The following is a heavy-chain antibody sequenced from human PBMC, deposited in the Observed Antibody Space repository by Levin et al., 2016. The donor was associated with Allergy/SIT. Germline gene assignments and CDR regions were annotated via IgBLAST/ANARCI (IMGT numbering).Heavy chain of an antibody. D-gene: IGHD4-17*01. CDR1: GGSISNYY. V-gene: IGHV4-59*12. CDR3: ARLEWTVTTHYYYYYMDV. CDR2: LLHWST. Sequence: SETLSLTCTVSGGSISNYYWSWIRQPHGRDWSGLAILLHWSTRYSPSFQGQVTISADKSISTAYLQWSSLKASDTAMYYCARLEWTVTTHYYYYYMDVWGKGTTVTVSS. J-gene: IGHJ6*03.